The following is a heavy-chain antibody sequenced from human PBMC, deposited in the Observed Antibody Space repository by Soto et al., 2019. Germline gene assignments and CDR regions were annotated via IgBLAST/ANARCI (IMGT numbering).Heavy chain of an antibody. Sequence: QVQLVQSGAEVKKPGASVKVSCKASGYTFTSYHITWVRQAPGQGLEWMGWISAYNGNTNYAQKPQGRVTMTTDTSTSTAYMGLRSLITNDTAVYYCARDSPPPPEWGHGTLVTVSS. CDR2: ISAYNGNT. CDR1: GYTFTSYH. CDR3: ARDSPPPPE. V-gene: IGHV1-18*01. J-gene: IGHJ4*01.